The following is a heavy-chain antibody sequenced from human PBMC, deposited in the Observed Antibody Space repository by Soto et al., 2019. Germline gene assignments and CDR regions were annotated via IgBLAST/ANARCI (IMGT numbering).Heavy chain of an antibody. CDR1: GFTFSDYA. Sequence: GGSLRLSCTVSGFTFSDYAMHWVRQAPGKGLEWVSYIRGNSSTIYYADSVKGRFTISRDNAKNSLSLQINSLRDEDTAVYYCARDREYYENSSLSAFDFWGQGTMVTVSS. CDR2: IRGNSSTI. D-gene: IGHD3-22*01. V-gene: IGHV3-48*02. CDR3: ARDREYYENSSLSAFDF. J-gene: IGHJ3*01.